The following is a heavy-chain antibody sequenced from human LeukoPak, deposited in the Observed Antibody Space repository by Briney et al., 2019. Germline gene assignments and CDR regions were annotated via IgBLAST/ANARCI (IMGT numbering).Heavy chain of an antibody. D-gene: IGHD5-18*01. CDR1: GGSISSSNW. CDR2: IYHSGST. Sequence: SETLSLTCAVSGGSISSSNWWSWVRQPPGKRLEWIGEIYHSGSTNYNPSLKSRVTISVDKSKNQFSLKLSSVTAADTAVYYCARVGYSYGPHFDYWGQGTLVTVSS. V-gene: IGHV4-4*02. J-gene: IGHJ4*02. CDR3: ARVGYSYGPHFDY.